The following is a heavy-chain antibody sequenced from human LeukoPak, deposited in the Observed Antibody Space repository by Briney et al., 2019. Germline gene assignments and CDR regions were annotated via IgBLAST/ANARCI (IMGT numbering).Heavy chain of an antibody. Sequence: TSETLSLTCTVSGGSISTYYWSWIRQPPGKGLEWIGYIYHSGSTNYNPSLKSRVTISVDTSQNQFYLKLSSVTAADTAVYYCARDGYSGSDALWGQGTPVTVSS. V-gene: IGHV4-59*01. J-gene: IGHJ4*02. D-gene: IGHD5-12*01. CDR3: ARDGYSGSDAL. CDR2: IYHSGST. CDR1: GGSISTYY.